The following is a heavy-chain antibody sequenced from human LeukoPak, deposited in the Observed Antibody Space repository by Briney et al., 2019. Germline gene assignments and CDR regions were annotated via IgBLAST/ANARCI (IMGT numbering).Heavy chain of an antibody. J-gene: IGHJ6*03. D-gene: IGHD5-18*01. CDR1: GGSISSYY. CDR2: IYYSGST. CDR3: ARTTEGGYTYGYFYYYYMDV. Sequence: KTSETLSLTCTVSGGSISSYYWSWIRQPPGKVLEWIGYIYYSGSTNYNPSLKSRVTISVDTSKNQFSLKLTSVTAADTAVYYCARTTEGGYTYGYFYYYYMDVWGKGTTVTISS. V-gene: IGHV4-59*01.